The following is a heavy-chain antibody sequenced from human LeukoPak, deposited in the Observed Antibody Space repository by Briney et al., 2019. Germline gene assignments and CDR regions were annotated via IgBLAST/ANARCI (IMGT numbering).Heavy chain of an antibody. CDR3: ASNYRPGIADQGDY. J-gene: IGHJ4*02. CDR1: GGSFSGYY. V-gene: IGHV4-34*01. D-gene: IGHD6-13*01. CDR2: INHSGST. Sequence: SETLSLTCAVYGGSFSGYYWSRIRQPPGKGLEWIGEINHSGSTNYNPSLKSRVTISVDTSKNQFSLKLSSVTAADTAVYYCASNYRPGIADQGDYWGQGTLVTVSS.